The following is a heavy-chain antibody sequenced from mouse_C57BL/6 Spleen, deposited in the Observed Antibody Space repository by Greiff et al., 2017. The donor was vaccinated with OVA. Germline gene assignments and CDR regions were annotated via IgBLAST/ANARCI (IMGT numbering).Heavy chain of an antibody. CDR1: GYTFTDYE. CDR3: TRGLYYGSSYWYFDV. D-gene: IGHD1-1*01. V-gene: IGHV1-15*01. CDR2: IDPETGGT. J-gene: IGHJ1*03. Sequence: QVTLKVSGAELVRPGASVTLSCKASGYTFTDYEMHWVKQTPVHGLEWIGAIDPETGGTAYNQKFKGKAILTADKSSSTAYMELRSLTSEDSAVYYCTRGLYYGSSYWYFDVWGTGTTVTVSS.